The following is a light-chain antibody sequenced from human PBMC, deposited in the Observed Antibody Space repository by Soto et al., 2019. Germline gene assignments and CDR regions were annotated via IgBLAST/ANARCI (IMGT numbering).Light chain of an antibody. V-gene: IGKV3-20*01. CDR1: QTINSNY. Sequence: EIVLTQSPGTLSLSPGERATLSCRASQTINSNYLVWFQQNPGQAPRLLIYGASSRATGIPDRFSGSGSGTDFTLTISSLEPEDFAVYYCQQCDRSPWTFGQGTKVEIK. CDR3: QQCDRSPWT. J-gene: IGKJ1*01. CDR2: GAS.